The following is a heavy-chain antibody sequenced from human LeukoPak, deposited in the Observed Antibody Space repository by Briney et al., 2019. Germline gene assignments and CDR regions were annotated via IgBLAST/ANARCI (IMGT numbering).Heavy chain of an antibody. CDR3: AKYQGWIRGVMNAFDV. CDR1: GFTFSSYA. Sequence: GGSLRLSCAASGFTFSSYAMSWVRQAPGKGLEFVSSISSSVSSGGGITYYADSVKGRLTISRDNSKNTVYLQMNSLRAEDTAVYYCAKYQGWIRGVMNAFDVWGQGTMVIVSA. CDR2: ISSSVSSGGGIT. D-gene: IGHD3-10*01. J-gene: IGHJ3*01. V-gene: IGHV3-23*01.